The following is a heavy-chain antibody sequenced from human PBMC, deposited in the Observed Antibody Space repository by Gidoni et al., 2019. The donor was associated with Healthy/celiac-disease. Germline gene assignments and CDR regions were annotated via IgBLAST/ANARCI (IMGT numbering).Heavy chain of an antibody. V-gene: IGHV3-33*01. CDR2: IWYDGSNK. J-gene: IGHJ4*02. CDR3: ARESGLVVPAAMGY. CDR1: GFPFRSYG. D-gene: IGHD2-2*01. Sequence: QVQLVESGGGVVQPGRSLRLSCATSGFPFRSYGMHWFRQAPGKGLGWVAVIWYDGSNKYYADSVKGRFTISRDNSKNTLYMQMNSLRAEDTAVYYCARESGLVVPAAMGYWGQGTLVTVSS.